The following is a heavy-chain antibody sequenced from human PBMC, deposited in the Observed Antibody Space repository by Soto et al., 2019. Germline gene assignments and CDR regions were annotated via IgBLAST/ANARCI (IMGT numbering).Heavy chain of an antibody. D-gene: IGHD2-15*01. J-gene: IGHJ6*02. CDR3: EKDQIGYCSGGSCSAGMDV. CDR2: ISGSGGST. Sequence: LRLSFAASGFTFSSYAISLVRQAPGKVLEWVSVISGSGGSTYYADSVKGRFTISRDNSKNTLYLQMNSLRAEDTAVYYCEKDQIGYCSGGSCSAGMDVWGQGTKVTVSS. CDR1: GFTFSSYA. V-gene: IGHV3-23*01.